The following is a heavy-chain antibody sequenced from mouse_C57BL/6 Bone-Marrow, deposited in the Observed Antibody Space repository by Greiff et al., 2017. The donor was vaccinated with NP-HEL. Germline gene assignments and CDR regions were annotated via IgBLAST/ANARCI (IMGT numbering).Heavy chain of an antibody. D-gene: IGHD1-1*01. CDR1: GFTFSDYG. J-gene: IGHJ2*01. V-gene: IGHV5-17*01. CDR3: ARDYYGVDY. Sequence: VQLKESGGGLVKPGGSLKLSCAASGFTFSDYGMHWVRQAPEKGLEWVAYISSGSSTIYYADTVKGRFTISRDNAKNTLFLQMTSLRSEDTAMYYCARDYYGVDYWGQGTTLTVSS. CDR2: ISSGSSTI.